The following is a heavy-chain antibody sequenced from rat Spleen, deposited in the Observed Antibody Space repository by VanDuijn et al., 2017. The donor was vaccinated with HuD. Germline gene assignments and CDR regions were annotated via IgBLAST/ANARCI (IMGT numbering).Heavy chain of an antibody. CDR3: ARGAIAAGDY. CDR1: GFTFRDYY. D-gene: IGHD1-2*01. J-gene: IGHJ2*01. V-gene: IGHV5-22*01. CDR2: INYEGSST. Sequence: EVQLVESGGGFVQPGRSLKLSCAASGFTFRDYYMAWVRQAPKKGLEWVASINYEGSSTYYGDSVKGRFTISRDNAKSTLYLQMNSLRSEDTATDDCARGAIAAGDYWGQGVMVTVSS.